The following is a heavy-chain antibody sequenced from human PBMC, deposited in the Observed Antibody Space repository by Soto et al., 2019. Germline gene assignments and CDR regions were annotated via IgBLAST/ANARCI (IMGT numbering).Heavy chain of an antibody. Sequence: QVQLVESGGGVVQPGRSLRLSCAASGFTFTTYGFHRVRQAPGKGLEWVALIWSDGSNRYYADSVKGRFTISRDNFKNTLYLQMNSLRAEDTAVYYCAREGHEGWFDPWGQGTLVTVSS. V-gene: IGHV3-33*01. CDR3: AREGHEGWFDP. CDR2: IWSDGSNR. CDR1: GFTFTTYG. J-gene: IGHJ5*02.